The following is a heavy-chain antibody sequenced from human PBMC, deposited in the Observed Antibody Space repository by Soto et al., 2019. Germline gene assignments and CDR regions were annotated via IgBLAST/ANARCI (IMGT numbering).Heavy chain of an antibody. V-gene: IGHV4-39*01. CDR3: ARRGGGDSLFDS. D-gene: IGHD4-17*01. J-gene: IGHJ4*02. CDR2: IFYGGGTGVT. CDR1: GDSFSTSNYY. Sequence: QLHLQESGPGLVKPSETLSLTCTVSGDSFSTSNYYWGWIRQPPGKGLEWIGNIFYGGGTGVTYYNPSLKSRVIISVDTSKTQFSLKLRSITAADTAFYFCARRGGGDSLFDSWGQGKLVTVSS.